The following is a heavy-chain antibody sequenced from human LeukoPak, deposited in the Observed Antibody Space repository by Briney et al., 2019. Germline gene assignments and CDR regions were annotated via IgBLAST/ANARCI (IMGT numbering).Heavy chain of an antibody. CDR3: ARQGYTASYYFLDY. CDR1: GGAIRIYF. Sequence: SETLSLTCTVSGGAIRIYFWGWVRQPAGKGLDWIGRIYTTGATFYNPSLNTRLTMSIDTSKNQFSLRLTSVVAADTAVYYCARQGYTASYYFLDYWSQGTLVTVSS. CDR2: IYTTGAT. J-gene: IGHJ4*02. V-gene: IGHV4-4*07. D-gene: IGHD1-26*01.